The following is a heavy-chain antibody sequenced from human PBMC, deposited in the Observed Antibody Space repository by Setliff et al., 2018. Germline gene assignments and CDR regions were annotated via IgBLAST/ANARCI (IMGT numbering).Heavy chain of an antibody. J-gene: IGHJ6*04. CDR3: ARGIVVVPAALDV. Sequence: GGSLRLSCAVSGFTVSSNYMSWVRQAPGKGLEWVSVIYSGGSTYYTDSVKGRFTISRDNSKNTLYLQMNSLRAEATAVNYWARGIVVVPAALDVWGKGTTVTVSS. CDR1: GFTVSSNY. V-gene: IGHV3-66*02. CDR2: IYSGGST. D-gene: IGHD2-2*01.